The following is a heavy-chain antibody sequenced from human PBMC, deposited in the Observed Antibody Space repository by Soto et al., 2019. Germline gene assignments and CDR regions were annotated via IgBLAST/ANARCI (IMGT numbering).Heavy chain of an antibody. Sequence: QVKLQESGPGLVKPSQTLSLTCTVSGGSISSGGYYWSWIRQHPGKGLEWIGYIYYRGNTYYNPSLESRVTISIDTSKNQFSLKRSSATAADTAVYYCAREGMNYSESSGYGVRNGMDVWGQGTTVTVSS. CDR1: GGSISSGGYY. CDR2: IYYRGNT. J-gene: IGHJ6*02. D-gene: IGHD3-22*01. CDR3: AREGMNYSESSGYGVRNGMDV. V-gene: IGHV4-31*03.